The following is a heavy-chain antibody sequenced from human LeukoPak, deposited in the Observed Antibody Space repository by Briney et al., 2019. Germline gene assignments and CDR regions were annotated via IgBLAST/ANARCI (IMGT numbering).Heavy chain of an antibody. CDR2: INHSGST. CDR1: GGSFSGYY. J-gene: IGHJ4*02. Sequence: SETLSLTCAVYGGSFSGYYWSWIRQPPGKGLEWMGEINHSGSTNYNPSLKSRVTISVDTSKNQFSLQLSSVTAADTAVYYCARGPSITIFGVVIGLDYWGQGTPVTVSS. D-gene: IGHD3-3*01. CDR3: ARGPSITIFGVVIGLDY. V-gene: IGHV4-34*01.